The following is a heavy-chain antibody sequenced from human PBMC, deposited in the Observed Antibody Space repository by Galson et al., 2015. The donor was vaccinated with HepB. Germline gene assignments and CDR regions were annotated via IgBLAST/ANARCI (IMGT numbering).Heavy chain of an antibody. V-gene: IGHV3-21*01. CDR1: GFTLSVYS. CDR2: ISRSGSAI. Sequence: SLRLSCAASGFTLSVYSMNWVRQAPGKGLEWVSSISRSGSAIYYTDSVKGRFTISRDNTKDSLYLQMSSLTVEDTAVYYCASRSCVDGICPFEFWGQGILVAVSS. D-gene: IGHD1-14*01. J-gene: IGHJ4*02. CDR3: ASRSCVDGICPFEF.